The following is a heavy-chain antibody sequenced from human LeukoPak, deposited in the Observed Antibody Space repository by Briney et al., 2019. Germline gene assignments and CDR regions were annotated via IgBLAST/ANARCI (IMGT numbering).Heavy chain of an antibody. Sequence: ETLSLTCIVSGDSISPYYWNWIRQPPGKGLEWIGYIYYSEDTNYNPSLKSRVTMSVDTSKNQFSLRLSSVTAADTAVYYCARSQQLIRTFDSWGQGTLVTVSS. V-gene: IGHV4-59*01. CDR3: ARSQQLIRTFDS. J-gene: IGHJ4*02. D-gene: IGHD6-13*01. CDR2: IYYSEDT. CDR1: GDSISPYY.